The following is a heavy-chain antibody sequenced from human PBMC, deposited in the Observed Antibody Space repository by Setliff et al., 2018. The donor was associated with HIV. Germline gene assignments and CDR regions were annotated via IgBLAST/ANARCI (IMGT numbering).Heavy chain of an antibody. V-gene: IGHV1-2*06. CDR3: ARGGTIFGVVISNYYYMDV. J-gene: IGHJ6*03. CDR1: GYTFTGYY. Sequence: ASVKVSCKASGYTFTGYYMHWVRQAPGQGLEWMGRINPNSGGTNYAQKFQGRVTMTRDTSISTAYMELSRLRSDDTAVYYCARGGTIFGVVISNYYYMDVWGKGTTVTVS. CDR2: INPNSGGT. D-gene: IGHD3-3*01.